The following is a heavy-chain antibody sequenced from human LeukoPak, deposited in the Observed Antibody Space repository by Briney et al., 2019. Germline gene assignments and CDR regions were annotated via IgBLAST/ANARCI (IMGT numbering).Heavy chain of an antibody. J-gene: IGHJ5*02. CDR2: IKRTTDGGAT. CDR1: GFTFSNAW. V-gene: IGHV3-15*01. CDR3: ATDLLDH. Sequence: GGSLRLSCAGFGFTFSNAWMTWVRQAPGKGLEWVGRIKRTTDGGATEYAAAAKGRFTISRDDSTKTLYLQVNSLQTEDTAIYYCATDLLDHWGQGTLVTVSS.